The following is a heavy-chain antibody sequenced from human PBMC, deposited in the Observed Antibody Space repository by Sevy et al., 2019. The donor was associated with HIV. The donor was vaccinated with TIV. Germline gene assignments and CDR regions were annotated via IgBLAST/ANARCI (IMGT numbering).Heavy chain of an antibody. CDR2: ISFDGSDK. J-gene: IGHJ6*02. CDR1: GFIFSTYG. Sequence: GGSLRLSCAASGFIFSTYGIHWVRQAPGKGLEWVAVISFDGSDKYYADSVRGRFTISRDNSKNTLYLQMISLRVEDTAIYYCAKMQGGSYNYYGMDVWGQGTTVTVSS. D-gene: IGHD1-26*01. V-gene: IGHV3-30*18. CDR3: AKMQGGSYNYYGMDV.